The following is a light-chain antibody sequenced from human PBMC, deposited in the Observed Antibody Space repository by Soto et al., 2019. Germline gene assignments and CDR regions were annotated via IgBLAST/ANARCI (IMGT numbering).Light chain of an antibody. CDR3: HQYNVSSGT. Sequence: DIQMTQSPSTLSASVGDRVTVTCRASQSISSWLAWYQQEAGKAPKLLIYKAFTLERGVPSRFSGSGSGTEFTLTISSLQPDDFATYYCHQYNVSSGTFGQGTRVDIK. CDR2: KAF. CDR1: QSISSW. V-gene: IGKV1-5*03. J-gene: IGKJ1*01.